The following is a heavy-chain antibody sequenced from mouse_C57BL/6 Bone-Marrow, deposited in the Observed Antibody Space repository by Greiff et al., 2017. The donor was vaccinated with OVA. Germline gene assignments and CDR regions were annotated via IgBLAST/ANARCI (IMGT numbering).Heavy chain of an antibody. J-gene: IGHJ3*01. CDR2: IYPGSGST. Sequence: QVQLQQPGAELVKPGASVKMSCKASGYTFTSYWITWVKQRPGQGLEWIGDIYPGSGSTNYNEKFKSKATLTVDTSSSTAHMQLSSLTSEDSAVYYCERKGSLYYGSSLFAYWGRGTLVTVSA. CDR3: ERKGSLYYGSSLFAY. CDR1: GYTFTSYW. V-gene: IGHV1-55*01. D-gene: IGHD1-1*01.